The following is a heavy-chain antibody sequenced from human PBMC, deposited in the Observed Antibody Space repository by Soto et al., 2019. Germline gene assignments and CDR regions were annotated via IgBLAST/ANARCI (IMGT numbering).Heavy chain of an antibody. J-gene: IGHJ4*02. CDR3: ARWPLRGSESYWYYFDY. CDR2: ISYDGSNK. CDR1: GFTFSSYA. Sequence: GGSLRLSCAASGFTFSSYAMHWVRQAPGEGLEWVAVISYDGSNKYYADSVKGRFTISRDNSKNTLYLQMNSLRAEDTAVYYCARWPLRGSESYWYYFDYWGQGTLVTVSS. V-gene: IGHV3-30-3*01. D-gene: IGHD3-10*01.